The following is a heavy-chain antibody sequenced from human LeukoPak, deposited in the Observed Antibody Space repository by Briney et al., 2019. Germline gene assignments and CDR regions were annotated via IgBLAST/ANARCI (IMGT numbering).Heavy chain of an antibody. J-gene: IGHJ4*02. CDR1: GFTFSSYS. Sequence: GGSPRLSCAASGFTFSSYSMNWVRQAPGKGLEWVSSISSSSSYIYYADSVKGRFTISRDNAKNSLYLQMNSLRAEDTAVYYCARVRGCGDGVCRFDYWGQGTLVTVSS. CDR3: ARVRGCGDGVCRFDY. CDR2: ISSSSSYI. D-gene: IGHD2-8*01. V-gene: IGHV3-21*01.